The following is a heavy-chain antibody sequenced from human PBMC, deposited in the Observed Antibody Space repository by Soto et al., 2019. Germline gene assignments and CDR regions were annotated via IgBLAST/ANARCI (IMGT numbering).Heavy chain of an antibody. CDR3: ARDGSGLLWFGELLGYMDV. Sequence: PGGSLRLSCAAFGFTFSDFYMSWIRQAPGKGLEWVSYIGSSGSTIYYADSVKGRFTISRDNAKNSLYLQMNSLRAEDTAVYYCARDGSGLLWFGELLGYMDVWGKGTTVTVSS. J-gene: IGHJ6*03. V-gene: IGHV3-11*01. CDR2: IGSSGSTI. CDR1: GFTFSDFY. D-gene: IGHD3-10*01.